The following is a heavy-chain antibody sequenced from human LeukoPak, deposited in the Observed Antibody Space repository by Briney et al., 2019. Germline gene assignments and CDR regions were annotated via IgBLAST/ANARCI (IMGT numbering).Heavy chain of an antibody. D-gene: IGHD3-10*01. Sequence: GGSLRLSCAASGFTFSSYGMHWVRQAPGKGLEWVAFIRYDGSNKYYADSVKGRFTISRDNSKNTLYLQMNSLRAEDTAVCYCAKGPHRFLSRGSHRSFFLDYWGQGTLVTVSS. CDR2: IRYDGSNK. J-gene: IGHJ4*02. V-gene: IGHV3-30*02. CDR3: AKGPHRFLSRGSHRSFFLDY. CDR1: GFTFSSYG.